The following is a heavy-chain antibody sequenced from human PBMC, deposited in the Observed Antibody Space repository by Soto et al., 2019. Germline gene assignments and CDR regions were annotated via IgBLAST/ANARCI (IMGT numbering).Heavy chain of an antibody. D-gene: IGHD6-13*01. J-gene: IGHJ6*02. V-gene: IGHV1-18*01. CDR2: ISAYNGNT. Sequence: QVQLVQSGAEVKKPGASVKVSCKASGYTFTSYGISWVRQAPGQGLEWMGWISAYNGNTNYAQKPQGRVTMTTDTSTSKAYRDARSLRSDDTAVYYCARDLSVGGGIAAAGTWMGYYYGMDVWGQGTTVTVSS. CDR1: GYTFTSYG. CDR3: ARDLSVGGGIAAAGTWMGYYYGMDV.